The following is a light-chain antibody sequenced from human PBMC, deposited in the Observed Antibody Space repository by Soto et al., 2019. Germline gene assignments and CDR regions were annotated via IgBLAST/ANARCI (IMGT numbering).Light chain of an antibody. CDR1: QNVGTY. J-gene: IGKJ2*01. Sequence: EIVLTQSPDSLSLSPGERDTLSCRASQNVGTYFTWFQQNTGQAPKRLIYDASTRVSGVPARFSGSGSGTDFTLTISSLEPKDFAVYYCQQCSKWPMYTFGQGTKLEIK. V-gene: IGKV3-11*01. CDR2: DAS. CDR3: QQCSKWPMYT.